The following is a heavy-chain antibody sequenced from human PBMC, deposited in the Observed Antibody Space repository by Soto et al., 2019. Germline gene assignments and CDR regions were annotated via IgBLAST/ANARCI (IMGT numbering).Heavy chain of an antibody. J-gene: IGHJ4*02. V-gene: IGHV1-18*04. CDR1: GYTFTSYG. CDR3: ARGAPSSRIVGATDLDY. CDR2: ISAYNGNT. D-gene: IGHD1-26*01. Sequence: QVQLVQSGAEVKKPGASVKVSCKASGYTFTSYGISWVRQAPGQGLEWMGWISAYNGNTNYAQKLQGRVTMTTDTSTRPAYMALRSLSSDDTAVYYCARGAPSSRIVGATDLDYWSQGTLVTVSS.